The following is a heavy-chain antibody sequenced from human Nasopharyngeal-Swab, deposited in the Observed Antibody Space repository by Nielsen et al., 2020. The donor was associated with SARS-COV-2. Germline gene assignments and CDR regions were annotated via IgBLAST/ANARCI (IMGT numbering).Heavy chain of an antibody. Sequence: SETLSLTCTVSGGSISSSSYYWGWIRQPPGKGLEWIGSIYYSGSTYYNPSLKSRVTISVDTSKNQFSLKLSSVTAADTAVYYCAKQSGYSSGWPLDYWGQGTLVTVPS. CDR3: AKQSGYSSGWPLDY. CDR1: GGSISSSSYY. D-gene: IGHD6-19*01. CDR2: IYYSGST. V-gene: IGHV4-39*01. J-gene: IGHJ4*02.